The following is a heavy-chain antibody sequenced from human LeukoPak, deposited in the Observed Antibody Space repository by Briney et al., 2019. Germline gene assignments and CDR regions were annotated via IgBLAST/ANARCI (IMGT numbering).Heavy chain of an antibody. Sequence: PGRSLRLSCAASGFTFSSYAMNSVRQAPGKGLEWVSAISGSGGSTYYADSVKGRFTVSRDNSNNTLYLQMNSLRDEDTAVYYCAKDSDYYYMDVWGKGTTVTVSS. J-gene: IGHJ6*03. CDR3: AKDSDYYYMDV. CDR2: ISGSGGST. V-gene: IGHV3-23*01. CDR1: GFTFSSYA.